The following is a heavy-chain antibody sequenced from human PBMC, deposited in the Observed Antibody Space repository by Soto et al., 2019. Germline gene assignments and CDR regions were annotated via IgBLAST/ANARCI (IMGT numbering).Heavy chain of an antibody. D-gene: IGHD1-1*01. CDR3: AHRHRWNTDVFFDY. CDR1: GFSLSTSGVG. Sequence: QITLKESGPTLVKPTQTLTLTCTFSGFSLSTSGVGVGWIRQPPGKALEWLALIYWDDDKRYSPSLKSSLTITKDTSKNQMVLTMTNMDPVDTVTYYCAHRHRWNTDVFFDYWGQGTLVTVSS. CDR2: IYWDDDK. J-gene: IGHJ4*02. V-gene: IGHV2-5*02.